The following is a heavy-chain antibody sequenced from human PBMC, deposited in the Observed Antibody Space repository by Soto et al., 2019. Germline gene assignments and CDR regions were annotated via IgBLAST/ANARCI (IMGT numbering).Heavy chain of an antibody. Sequence: QVQLVQSGAEVKKPGASVKVSCKASGYTFTSYGISWVRQAPGQGLEWMGWISAYNGNTNYAQKLQGRVTMTTDTSSSXXYMELRSLRSDDTAVYYCARSDCSGGSCYLFWFDPWGQGTLVTVSS. CDR1: GYTFTSYG. D-gene: IGHD2-15*01. CDR3: ARSDCSGGSCYLFWFDP. V-gene: IGHV1-18*01. CDR2: ISAYNGNT. J-gene: IGHJ5*02.